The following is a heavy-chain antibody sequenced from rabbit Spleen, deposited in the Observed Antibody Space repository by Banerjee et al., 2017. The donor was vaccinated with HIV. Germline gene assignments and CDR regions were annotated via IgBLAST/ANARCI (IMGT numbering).Heavy chain of an antibody. D-gene: IGHD6-1*01. Sequence: QSLEESGGDLVKPGASLTLTCTASGFDFSSYYYMCWVRQAPGKGLEWIACIYAGSSGSTYYASWARGRFTISKTSSTTVTLQMTSLTAADTATYFCARAGYAGYGYANFRDYYGMDLWGPGHPRHRL. V-gene: IGHV1S40*01. CDR2: IYAGSSGST. CDR1: GFDFSSYYY. CDR3: ARAGYAGYGYANFRDYYGMDL. J-gene: IGHJ6*01.